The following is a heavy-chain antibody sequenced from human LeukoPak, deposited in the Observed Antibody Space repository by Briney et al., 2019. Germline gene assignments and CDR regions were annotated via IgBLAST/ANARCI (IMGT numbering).Heavy chain of an antibody. D-gene: IGHD2/OR15-2a*01. V-gene: IGHV4-39*01. J-gene: IGHJ4*02. CDR3: ARHDRIIASPLV. Sequence: SVTLSLTCIVSGGSISSSSYNWGWIRQPPGKGLEWIGSIYYSGTTYYNPSLKSRLTISVDTSKNQFSLNLSSVTAADTAVYYCARHDRIIASPLVWGQGILVTVSS. CDR2: IYYSGTT. CDR1: GGSISSSSYN.